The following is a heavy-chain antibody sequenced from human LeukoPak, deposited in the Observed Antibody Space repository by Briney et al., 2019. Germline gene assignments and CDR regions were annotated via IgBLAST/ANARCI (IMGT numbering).Heavy chain of an antibody. CDR2: IKQDGSEK. J-gene: IGHJ4*02. D-gene: IGHD1-26*01. CDR1: GFTFSSYS. V-gene: IGHV3-7*01. Sequence: GGSLRLACAASGFTFSSYSMNWVRQAPGKGLEWVANIKQDGSEKYYVDSVKGRFTISRDNAKNSLYLQMNSLRAEDTAVYYCAGTSGSYDYWGQGTLVTVSS. CDR3: AGTSGSYDY.